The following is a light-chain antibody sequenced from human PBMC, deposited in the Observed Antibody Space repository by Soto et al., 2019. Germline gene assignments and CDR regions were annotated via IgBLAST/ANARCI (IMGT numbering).Light chain of an antibody. CDR3: SSHAGYNNFYV. CDR1: SSDVGYYNY. V-gene: IGLV2-8*01. Sequence: QSVLNQPPAASGSPGQSVTISCTGTSSDVGYYNYVSWFQQHPGKGPKLIIYEVYKRPSGVPDRFSGSKSGNTASLTVSGLQAEGEADYYCSSHAGYNNFYVFGTGTKVTVL. CDR2: EVY. J-gene: IGLJ1*01.